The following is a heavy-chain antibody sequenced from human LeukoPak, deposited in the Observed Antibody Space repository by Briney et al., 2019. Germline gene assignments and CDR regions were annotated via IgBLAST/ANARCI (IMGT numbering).Heavy chain of an antibody. V-gene: IGHV3-33*01. Sequence: GRSLRLSCAASGFTFSSYGMHWVRQDPGKGLEWVAVIWYDGSNKYYADSVKGRFTISRDNSKNTLYLQMNSLRAEDTAVYYCARDMRAPESAFDYWGQGTLVTVSS. J-gene: IGHJ4*02. D-gene: IGHD1-14*01. CDR3: ARDMRAPESAFDY. CDR1: GFTFSSYG. CDR2: IWYDGSNK.